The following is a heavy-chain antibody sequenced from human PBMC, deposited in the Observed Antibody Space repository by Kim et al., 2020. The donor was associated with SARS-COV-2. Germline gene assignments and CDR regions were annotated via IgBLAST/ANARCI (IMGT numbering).Heavy chain of an antibody. CDR2: ISGSGGST. CDR3: ARLVAAGIGY. CDR1: GFTFSNYA. D-gene: IGHD6-13*01. J-gene: IGHJ4*02. Sequence: GGSLRLSCAASGFTFSNYAMGWVRQAPGKGLEWVSGISGSGGSTYYADSVKGRFSISRDNSKNTLYVQMNSLRAEDTAVYYCARLVAAGIGYWGQGTLVTVSS. V-gene: IGHV3-23*01.